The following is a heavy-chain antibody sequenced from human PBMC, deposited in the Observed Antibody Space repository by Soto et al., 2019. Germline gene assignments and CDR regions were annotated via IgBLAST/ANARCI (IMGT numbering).Heavy chain of an antibody. Sequence: GGSLRLSCATSGFIFKMYWMHWVRQSPGKGLVWISRIYNDGTYSDYADSVRGRFTISRDNVNDTLYLQMNNLRAEDSGLYYCTRGPRPISTGTGAYWGQGTQVTVSS. CDR2: IYNDGTYS. J-gene: IGHJ4*02. D-gene: IGHD3-10*01. CDR1: GFIFKMYW. V-gene: IGHV3-74*01. CDR3: TRGPRPISTGTGAY.